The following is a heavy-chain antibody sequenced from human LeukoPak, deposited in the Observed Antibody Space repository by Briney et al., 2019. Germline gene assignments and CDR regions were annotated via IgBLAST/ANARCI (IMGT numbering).Heavy chain of an antibody. V-gene: IGHV4-30-2*02. J-gene: IGHJ3*02. CDR2: IYHSGST. CDR1: GGSISSGGYS. Sequence: SETLSLTCAVSGGSISSGGYSWSWIRQPPGKGLEWIGYIYHSGSTYYNPPLKSRVTISVDTSKNQFSLKLSSMTAADTAVYYCARSPSQDAFDIWGQGTMVTVSS. D-gene: IGHD2-2*01. CDR3: ARSPSQDAFDI.